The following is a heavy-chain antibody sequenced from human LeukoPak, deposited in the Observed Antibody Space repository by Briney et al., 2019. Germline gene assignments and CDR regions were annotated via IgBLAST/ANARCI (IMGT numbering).Heavy chain of an antibody. V-gene: IGHV3-15*01. Sequence: GGSLRLSCAASGFTFSDAWMSWVRQAPGKGLEWVGRIKSKTDGGTTDYAAPVKGRFTISRDDAKNTLFLQMNSLKTEDSALYYCSTDFYYFWSGPLWGQGSLVTVSS. D-gene: IGHD3-3*01. CDR1: GFTFSDAW. J-gene: IGHJ4*02. CDR2: IKSKTDGGTT. CDR3: STDFYYFWSGPL.